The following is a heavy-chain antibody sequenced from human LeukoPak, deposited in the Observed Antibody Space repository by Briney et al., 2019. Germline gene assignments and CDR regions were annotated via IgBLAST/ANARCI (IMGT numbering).Heavy chain of an antibody. CDR1: GGSISSSSYY. Sequence: SETQSLTCTVSGGSISSSSYYWGWIRQPPGKGLEWIGSIYYSGSTYYNPSLKSRVTISVDTSKNQFSLKLSSVTAADTAVYYCARVFGDSSDDAFDIWGQGTMVTVSS. D-gene: IGHD3-22*01. CDR3: ARVFGDSSDDAFDI. V-gene: IGHV4-39*07. J-gene: IGHJ3*02. CDR2: IYYSGST.